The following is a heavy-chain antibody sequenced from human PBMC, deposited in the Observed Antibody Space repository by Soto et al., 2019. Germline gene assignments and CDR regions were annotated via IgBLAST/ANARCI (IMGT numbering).Heavy chain of an antibody. J-gene: IGHJ5*02. CDR3: AREGEVFNRLDP. V-gene: IGHV4-59*01. D-gene: IGHD3-16*01. Sequence: SETLSLTCRVSGASISSYYWSWIRQSPRKGLEWIGYIYHGGSPNYNPSLKSRVTISLDASKSQISLKLNSVTAADTAVYYCAREGEVFNRLDPWGQGTLVTVSS. CDR2: IYHGGSP. CDR1: GASISSYY.